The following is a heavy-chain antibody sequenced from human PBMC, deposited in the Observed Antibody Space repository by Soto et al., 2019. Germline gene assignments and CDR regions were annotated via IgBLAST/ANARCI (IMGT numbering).Heavy chain of an antibody. CDR2: ISAYNGNT. CDR1: GYTFTSYG. J-gene: IGHJ1*01. CDR3: ARSLYGDYSEYLQH. Sequence: ASVKVSCKASGYTFTSYGISWVRQAPGQGLEWMGWISAYNGNTNYAQKLQGRVTMTTDTSTSTAYMELRSLRSDDTAVYYCARSLYGDYSEYLQHWGQGTLVTVYS. D-gene: IGHD4-17*01. V-gene: IGHV1-18*01.